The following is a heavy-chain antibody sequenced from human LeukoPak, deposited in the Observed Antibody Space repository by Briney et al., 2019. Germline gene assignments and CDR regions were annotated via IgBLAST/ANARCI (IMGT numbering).Heavy chain of an antibody. CDR1: GYPFTSYY. CDR3: ARDGLSYTNPNNWFDP. V-gene: IGHV1-18*01. D-gene: IGHD2-2*02. Sequence: ASVKVSCKASGYPFTSYYINWVRQAPGQGLEWMGWISAYNGDTNYAQNLQGRVTMTTDTSTDTAYMELRSLRSDDTAVYYCARDGLSYTNPNNWFDPWGPGTLVTVSS. J-gene: IGHJ5*02. CDR2: ISAYNGDT.